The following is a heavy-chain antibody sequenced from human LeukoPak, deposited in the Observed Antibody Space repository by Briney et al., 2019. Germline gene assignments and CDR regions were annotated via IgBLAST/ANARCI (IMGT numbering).Heavy chain of an antibody. J-gene: IGHJ4*02. CDR2: IKEDGSTK. Sequence: GGSLRLSCAASGFRFSDFTMTWVRQTPGKGLEWVANIKEDGSTKYYVDSLRGRFTISRDNAQNSLYLQMNSLRVEDTATYYCARIGYSSSSYDYWGQGILVTVSS. D-gene: IGHD6-6*01. CDR1: GFRFSDFT. V-gene: IGHV3-7*01. CDR3: ARIGYSSSSYDY.